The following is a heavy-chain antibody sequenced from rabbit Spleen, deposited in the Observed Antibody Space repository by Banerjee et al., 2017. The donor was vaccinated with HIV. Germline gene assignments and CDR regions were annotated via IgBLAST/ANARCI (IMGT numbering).Heavy chain of an antibody. Sequence: QEQLEESGGDLVKPEGSLTLTCTASGFSFSNNYVMCWVRQAPGKGLEWIACIEGGSSAFSYFASWAKGRFTCSKTSSTTVTLQMTSLTAADTATYFCARDTGSSFSTYGMDLWGPGTLVTVS. D-gene: IGHD8-1*01. CDR1: GFSFSNNYV. CDR3: ARDTGSSFSTYGMDL. J-gene: IGHJ6*01. CDR2: IEGGSSAFS. V-gene: IGHV1S45*01.